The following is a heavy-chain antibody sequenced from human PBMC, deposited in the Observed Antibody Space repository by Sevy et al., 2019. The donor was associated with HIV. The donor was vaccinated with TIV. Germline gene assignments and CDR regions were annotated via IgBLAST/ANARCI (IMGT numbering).Heavy chain of an antibody. J-gene: IGHJ5*01. D-gene: IGHD4-17*01. Sequence: ASVKVSCKASGYPFTSFGFTWVRQAPGQGLQWLGWISTYNGNTYYPPNLQGRLTMTADTSTSTVYMDLRSLRSDDTAVYYCARDGDYGDYLWFESWGQGTPVTVSS. CDR3: ARDGDYGDYLWFES. CDR1: GYPFTSFG. CDR2: ISTYNGNT. V-gene: IGHV1-18*01.